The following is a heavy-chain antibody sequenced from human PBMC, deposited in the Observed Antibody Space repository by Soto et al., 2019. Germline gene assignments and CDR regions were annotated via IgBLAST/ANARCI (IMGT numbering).Heavy chain of an antibody. CDR2: INHSGST. CDR3: ARVPPRGRSGYYYGMDV. V-gene: IGHV4-34*01. CDR1: GGSFSGYY. D-gene: IGHD3-16*01. J-gene: IGHJ6*02. Sequence: QVQLQQWGAGLLKPSETLSLTCAVYGGSFSGYYWSWIRKPPGKGLEWIGEINHSGSTNYNPPLTCRVTTSVDTSKTRFSLKRSAVTAAHTAVYYCARVPPRGRSGYYYGMDVWGQGTTVTVSS.